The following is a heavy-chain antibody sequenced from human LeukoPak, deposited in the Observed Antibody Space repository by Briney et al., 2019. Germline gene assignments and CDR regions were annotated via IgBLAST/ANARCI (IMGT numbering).Heavy chain of an antibody. D-gene: IGHD2-15*01. CDR1: GFTVSSNY. V-gene: IGHV3-66*01. Sequence: GGSLRLSCAASGFTVSSNYMSWVRQAPGKGLEWVSVIYSGGSTYYADSVKGRFTISRDNSKNTLYLQMNSLRAEDTAVYYCARVGCSGGSCAIDYWGQGTLVTVSS. CDR2: IYSGGST. J-gene: IGHJ4*02. CDR3: ARVGCSGGSCAIDY.